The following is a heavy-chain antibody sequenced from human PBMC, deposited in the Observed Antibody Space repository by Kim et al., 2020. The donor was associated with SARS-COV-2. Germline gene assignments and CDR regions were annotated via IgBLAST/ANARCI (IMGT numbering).Heavy chain of an antibody. V-gene: IGHV3-7*03. D-gene: IGHD6-19*01. CDR3: ARCPYSSGWTLHFHWFDP. CDR2: IKQDGSEK. CDR1: GFTFSSYW. Sequence: GGSLRLSCAASGFTFSSYWMSWVRQAPGKGLEWGVNIKQDGSEKYYVDSVKGRFTISRDNAKNSLYLQMNSLRAEDTAVYYCARCPYSSGWTLHFHWFDPWAQGTLVTVSS. J-gene: IGHJ5*02.